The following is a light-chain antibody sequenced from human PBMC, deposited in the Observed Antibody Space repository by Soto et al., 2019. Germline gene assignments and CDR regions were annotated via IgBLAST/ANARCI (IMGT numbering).Light chain of an antibody. CDR1: QSVSNN. J-gene: IGKJ4*01. CDR3: QHYYEWPLT. CDR2: FAS. Sequence: EIVMTQSPATLSVSPGERATLSCRASQSVSNNLAWYQQKPGQAPRLLIYFASTRATGIPARFSGSGSGTQFTLTITSLQSEDVAVYYCQHYYEWPLTFGGGTKVETK. V-gene: IGKV3-15*01.